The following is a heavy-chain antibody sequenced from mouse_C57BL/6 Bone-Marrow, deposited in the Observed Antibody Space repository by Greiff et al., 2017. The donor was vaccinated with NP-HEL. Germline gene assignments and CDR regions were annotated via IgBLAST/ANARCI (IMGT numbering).Heavy chain of an antibody. Sequence: EVMLVESEGGLVQPGSSMKLSCTASGFTFSDYYMAWVRQVPDKGLEWVANINYDGSSTYYLDSLKSRFIISRDNAKNILYLQMSSLKSEDTATYYCARYGPYYARDYWGQGTSVTVSS. CDR1: GFTFSDYY. J-gene: IGHJ4*01. CDR3: ARYGPYYARDY. D-gene: IGHD2-10*02. CDR2: INYDGSST. V-gene: IGHV5-16*01.